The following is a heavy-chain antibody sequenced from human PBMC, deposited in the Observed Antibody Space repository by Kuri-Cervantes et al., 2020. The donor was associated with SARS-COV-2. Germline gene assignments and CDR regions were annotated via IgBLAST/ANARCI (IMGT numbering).Heavy chain of an antibody. J-gene: IGHJ3*02. V-gene: IGHV3-48*04. Sequence: GGSLRLSCAASGFTFSSYSMNWVRQAPGKGLEWVSGISWNSGTIGYGDSVKGRFTISRDNAKNSLYLQMNSLRAEDTAVYYCARESVYQLLMVDAFDIWGQGTMVTVSS. CDR1: GFTFSSYS. CDR3: ARESVYQLLMVDAFDI. CDR2: ISWNSGTI. D-gene: IGHD2-2*01.